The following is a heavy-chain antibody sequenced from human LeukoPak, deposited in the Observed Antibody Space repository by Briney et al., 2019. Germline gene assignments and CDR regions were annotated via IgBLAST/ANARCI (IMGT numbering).Heavy chain of an antibody. CDR3: ARGPDYYGSGTISGMDV. CDR2: INAGNGNR. Sequence: ASVKVSCKASGYRFTSYAIQWVRQAPGQRLEWMGWINAGNGNRKYSQTLQDRVTITRDTSASTAYMELSSPTFEDTAVYYCARGPDYYGSGTISGMDVWGQGTTVTVSS. J-gene: IGHJ6*02. D-gene: IGHD3-10*01. V-gene: IGHV1-3*01. CDR1: GYRFTSYA.